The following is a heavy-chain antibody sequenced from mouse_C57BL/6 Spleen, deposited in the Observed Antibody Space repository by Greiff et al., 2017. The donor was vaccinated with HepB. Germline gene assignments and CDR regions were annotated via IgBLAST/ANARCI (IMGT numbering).Heavy chain of an antibody. V-gene: IGHV1-55*01. Sequence: VQLQQPGAELVKPGASVKMSCTASGSTFTSYWITWVKQRPEQGLEWIGDIYPGSGSTNYNEKFKSKATLTVDTSSSTAYMQLSSLTSEDSAVYYCARVLLLRSPGWFAYWGQGTLVTVSA. CDR2: IYPGSGST. J-gene: IGHJ3*01. CDR1: GSTFTSYW. CDR3: ARVLLLRSPGWFAY. D-gene: IGHD1-1*01.